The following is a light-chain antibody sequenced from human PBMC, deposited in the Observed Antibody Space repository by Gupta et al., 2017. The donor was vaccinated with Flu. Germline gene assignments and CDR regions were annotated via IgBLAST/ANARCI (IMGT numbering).Light chain of an antibody. CDR2: KDN. J-gene: IGLJ2*01. V-gene: IGLV3-9*01. CDR3: QVGDGSVHVI. Sequence: GKTARFICGGDTSGSYNVQWYQQTPGQAPLLVIYKDNNRPAGIPGRFSGSNSGNTATLTIARAQAGDEADYYCQVGDGSVHVIFGRGTKLTVL. CDR1: TSGSYN.